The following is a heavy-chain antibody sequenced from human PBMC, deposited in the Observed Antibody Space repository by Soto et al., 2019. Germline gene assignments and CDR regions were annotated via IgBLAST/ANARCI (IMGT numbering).Heavy chain of an antibody. CDR3: ARGRTPIDS. J-gene: IGHJ4*02. CDR1: GYTFTNFG. V-gene: IGHV1-18*01. Sequence: QVQLVQSGAEVKKPGASVKVSCKASGYTFTNFGISWVRQAPGQGVEWMGWISAYNGNTNYAQNFQGRLTMTTDTSPRTAYMDLRSLRSDDTAVYYCARGRTPIDSWGQGTLVTVSS. D-gene: IGHD2-15*01. CDR2: ISAYNGNT.